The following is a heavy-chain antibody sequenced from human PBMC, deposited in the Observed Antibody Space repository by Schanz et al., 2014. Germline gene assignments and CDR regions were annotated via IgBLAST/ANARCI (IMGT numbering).Heavy chain of an antibody. J-gene: IGHJ4*02. CDR2: LSARGDGT. CDR3: VKTDAGWRFDY. CDR1: GFTFTTFA. Sequence: EQVLESGGGFVQPGGSLRLSCATSGFTFTTFAMTWGLQAARKGLERVSGLSARGDGTNYGDSVRGRFTISRDNSRNTVYLQMNNVGVDDTATYYCVKTDAGWRFDYWGQGTLVIVSS. V-gene: IGHV3-23*01. D-gene: IGHD6-19*01.